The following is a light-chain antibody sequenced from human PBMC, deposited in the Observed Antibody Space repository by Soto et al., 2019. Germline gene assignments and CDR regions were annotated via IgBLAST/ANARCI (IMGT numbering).Light chain of an antibody. V-gene: IGKV3-15*01. J-gene: IGKJ5*01. CDR2: GAS. Sequence: EIVMTHSLATLSVSPGERATLSCRASQSVSSNLAWYQQKPGQARRLLIYGASTRATGIPARFSGSGSGTEFTLTISSLQSEDFAVYYCQQYDNWPPITFGQGTRLEIK. CDR3: QQYDNWPPIT. CDR1: QSVSSN.